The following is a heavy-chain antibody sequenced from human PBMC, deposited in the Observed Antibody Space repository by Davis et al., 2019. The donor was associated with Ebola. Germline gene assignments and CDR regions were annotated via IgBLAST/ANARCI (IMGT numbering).Heavy chain of an antibody. CDR1: GYSFSSYW. J-gene: IGHJ3*02. V-gene: IGHV5-51*01. CDR2: IYTGDSDT. D-gene: IGHD1-20*01. CDR3: ASLRRTITGMDDAFDI. Sequence: GESLKISCKASGYSFSSYWLAWVRHTPGKGLEWMGIIYTGDSDTRYSPSFRGQVTISADKSMKTAFLQWSSLKASDTAMYYCASLRRTITGMDDAFDIWGQGTMVTVSP.